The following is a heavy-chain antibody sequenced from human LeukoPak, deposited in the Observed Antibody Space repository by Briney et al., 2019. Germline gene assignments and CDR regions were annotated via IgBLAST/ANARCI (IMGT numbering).Heavy chain of an antibody. Sequence: ASVKVSCTASGYTFTSYDINWVRQATGQGLEWMGWMNPNSGNTGYAQKFQGRVTMTRNTSISTAYMELSSLRSEDTAVYYCARGGVYSYKLDYWGQGTLVTVSS. V-gene: IGHV1-8*01. J-gene: IGHJ4*02. CDR3: ARGGVYSYKLDY. CDR2: MNPNSGNT. CDR1: GYTFTSYD. D-gene: IGHD5-18*01.